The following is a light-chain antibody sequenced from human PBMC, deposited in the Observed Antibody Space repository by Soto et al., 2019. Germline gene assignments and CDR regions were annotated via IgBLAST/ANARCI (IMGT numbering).Light chain of an antibody. Sequence: EIVLTQSPATLSLSPGERATLSCRASQSVSSYLAWYQQKPGQAPRLLIYDASNRASGIPARFGGSGSGTDFTLAISSLEPEDFAVYYCQHHNKWRSTFGGGTKVEIK. V-gene: IGKV3-11*01. J-gene: IGKJ4*01. CDR3: QHHNKWRST. CDR1: QSVSSY. CDR2: DAS.